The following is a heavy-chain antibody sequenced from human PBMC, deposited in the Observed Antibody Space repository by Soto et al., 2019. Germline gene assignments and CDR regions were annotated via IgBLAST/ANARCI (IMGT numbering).Heavy chain of an antibody. CDR3: ANSKDYEPYYGMDV. CDR2: ISGSGGST. Sequence: PGGSLRLSCAASGFTFSSYAMSWVRQAPGKGLEWVSAISGSGGSTYYADSVKGRFTISRDNSKNTLYLQMNSLRAEDTAVYYCANSKDYEPYYGMDVWGQGTTVTVSS. J-gene: IGHJ6*02. V-gene: IGHV3-23*01. D-gene: IGHD4-17*01. CDR1: GFTFSSYA.